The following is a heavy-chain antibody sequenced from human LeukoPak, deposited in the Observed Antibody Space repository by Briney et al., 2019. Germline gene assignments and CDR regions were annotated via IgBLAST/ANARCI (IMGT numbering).Heavy chain of an antibody. CDR2: ISDSGNSA. J-gene: IGHJ3*02. V-gene: IGHV3-23*01. Sequence: GGSLRLSCATSGFTFSRYAMNWVRQAPGEGLEWVSAISDSGNSAYYADSVKGRFTVSRDKSNNTLFLQMAHLTADDTAVYYCAKDASPLPNVFDIWGQGTKVIVSS. CDR1: GFTFSRYA. D-gene: IGHD2-15*01. CDR3: AKDASPLPNVFDI.